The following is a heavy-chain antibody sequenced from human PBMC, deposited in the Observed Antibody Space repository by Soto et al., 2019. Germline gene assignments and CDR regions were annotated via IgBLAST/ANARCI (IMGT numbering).Heavy chain of an antibody. CDR2: INPNSGGT. Sequence: ASVKVSCKASGYTFTGYYMHWVRQAPGQGLEWMGWINPNSGGTNYAQKFQGWVPMTRDTSISTAYMELSRLRSDDTAVYYCARDPAYYDILTGSPRTAYYFDYWGQGTLVTVSS. CDR1: GYTFTGYY. D-gene: IGHD3-9*01. V-gene: IGHV1-2*04. CDR3: ARDPAYYDILTGSPRTAYYFDY. J-gene: IGHJ4*02.